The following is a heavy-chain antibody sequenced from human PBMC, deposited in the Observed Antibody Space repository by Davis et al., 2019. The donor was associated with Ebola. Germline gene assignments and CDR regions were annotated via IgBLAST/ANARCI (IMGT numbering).Heavy chain of an antibody. CDR2: IYYSGST. J-gene: IGHJ5*02. Sequence: PSETLSLTCTVSGGSISSSSYYWGWIRQPPGKGLEWIGSIYYSGSTYYNPSPKSRVTISVDTSKNQFSLKLSSVTAADTAVYYCAREGGLLEIVVKDPSNWFDPWGQGTLVTVSS. V-gene: IGHV4-39*02. CDR3: AREGGLLEIVVKDPSNWFDP. CDR1: GGSISSSSYY. D-gene: IGHD3-22*01.